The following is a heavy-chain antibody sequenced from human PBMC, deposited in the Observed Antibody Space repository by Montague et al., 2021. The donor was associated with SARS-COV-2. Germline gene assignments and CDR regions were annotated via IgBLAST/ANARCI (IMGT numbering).Heavy chain of an antibody. J-gene: IGHJ5*02. Sequence: SETLSLTCAVYGGSFSGYYWSWIRQPPGKGLEWIGEINHRGSTNYNPYLKSRVTISVDTSKNQFSLKLSSVTAADTAVYYCARGPFFRLLELPMGFKTAGWFDPWGQGTLVTVSS. V-gene: IGHV4-34*01. CDR1: GGSFSGYY. CDR2: INHRGST. CDR3: ARGPFFRLLELPMGFKTAGWFDP. D-gene: IGHD3-3*01.